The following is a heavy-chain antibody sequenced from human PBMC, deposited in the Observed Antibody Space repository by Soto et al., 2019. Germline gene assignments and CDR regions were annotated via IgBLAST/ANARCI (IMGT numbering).Heavy chain of an antibody. CDR2: ISSGSSDT. V-gene: IGHV3-21*01. CDR3: ARVAY. J-gene: IGHJ4*02. Sequence: GGSLRLSCEASGFTFSRVSMNWVRQAPGKGLEWVASISSGSSDTWYADSVKGRFIISRDNAQNSLFLQMNTLRPEDTAMYYCARVAYWGPGTQVTVSS. CDR1: GFTFSRVS.